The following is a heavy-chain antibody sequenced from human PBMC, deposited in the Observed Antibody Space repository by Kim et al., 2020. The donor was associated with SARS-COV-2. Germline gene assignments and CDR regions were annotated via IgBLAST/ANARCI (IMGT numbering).Heavy chain of an antibody. Sequence: KRRVTISVDTSKNQFSLKLSSVTAADTAVYYCARVPTVAGRYYYYGMDVWGQGTTVTVSS. J-gene: IGHJ6*02. CDR3: ARVPTVAGRYYYYGMDV. V-gene: IGHV4-59*01. D-gene: IGHD6-19*01.